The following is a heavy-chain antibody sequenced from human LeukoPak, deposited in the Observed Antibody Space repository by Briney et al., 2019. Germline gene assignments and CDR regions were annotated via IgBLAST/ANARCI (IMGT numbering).Heavy chain of an antibody. CDR1: GGSISSGSYY. J-gene: IGHJ6*03. Sequence: PSETLSLTCTVSGGSISSGSYYWSWIRQPAGKGLEWIGRIYTSGSTNYNPSLKSRVTISVDTSKNQFTLKLSSVTAADTAVYYCARERDPIAAAGKGGQYYCYYYYMDVWGKGTTVTISS. V-gene: IGHV4-61*02. CDR2: IYTSGST. D-gene: IGHD6-13*01. CDR3: ARERDPIAAAGKGGQYYCYYYYMDV.